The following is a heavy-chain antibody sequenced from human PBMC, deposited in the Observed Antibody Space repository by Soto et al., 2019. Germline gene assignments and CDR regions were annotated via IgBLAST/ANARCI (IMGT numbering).Heavy chain of an antibody. CDR1: GYTFTSYD. CDR3: ARGGYCSGGSCYSGDYYGMDV. Sequence: QVQLVQSGAEVKKPGASVKVSCKASGYTFTSYDINWVRQATGQGLEWMGWMNPNSGNIGYAQKFQGRVTMTRNTSISTAYMELSSLRSEDTAVYYCARGGYCSGGSCYSGDYYGMDVWGQGTTVTVSS. V-gene: IGHV1-8*01. CDR2: MNPNSGNI. D-gene: IGHD2-15*01. J-gene: IGHJ6*02.